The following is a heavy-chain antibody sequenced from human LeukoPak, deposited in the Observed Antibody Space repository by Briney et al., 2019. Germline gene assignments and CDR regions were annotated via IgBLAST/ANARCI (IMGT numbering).Heavy chain of an antibody. Sequence: ASVKVSCKASGYTFTGYYMHWVRQAPGQGLEWMGWINPNSGGTNYAQKFQGRVTMTRDTSISTAYMELSRLRSDDTAVYYCARDNLSPTYYYDSSGYYSGGMDVWGQGTTVTVSS. CDR1: GYTFTGYY. J-gene: IGHJ6*02. CDR2: INPNSGGT. V-gene: IGHV1-2*02. D-gene: IGHD3-22*01. CDR3: ARDNLSPTYYYDSSGYYSGGMDV.